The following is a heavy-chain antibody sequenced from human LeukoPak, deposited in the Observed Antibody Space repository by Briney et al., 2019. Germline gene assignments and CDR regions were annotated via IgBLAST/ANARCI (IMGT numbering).Heavy chain of an antibody. V-gene: IGHV4-34*01. J-gene: IGHJ3*02. CDR1: GGSFSGYY. CDR2: INHSGST. CDR3: ARMVLGSGYPFDI. D-gene: IGHD3-22*01. Sequence: PSETLSLTCAVYGGSFSGYYWSWIRQPPGKGLEWIGEINHSGSTNYNPSLKSRVTISADTSKNQFSLKLSSVTAADTAVYYCARMVLGSGYPFDIWGQGTMVTVSS.